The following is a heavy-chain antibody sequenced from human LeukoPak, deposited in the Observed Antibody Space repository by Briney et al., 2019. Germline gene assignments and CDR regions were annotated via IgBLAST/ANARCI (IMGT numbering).Heavy chain of an antibody. CDR1: GFNLRNYG. Sequence: GGSLRLSCAASGFNLRNYGMNWVRQAPGKGLEWVSCSTAVVGNTYYADSVKGRFTVSRDNSKNTLSLQMSSLRAEDTAVYYCVRTGPGSGWVRYHFDSWGLGTLVTVSS. V-gene: IGHV3-23*01. J-gene: IGHJ4*02. D-gene: IGHD6-19*01. CDR2: STAVVGNT. CDR3: VRTGPGSGWVRYHFDS.